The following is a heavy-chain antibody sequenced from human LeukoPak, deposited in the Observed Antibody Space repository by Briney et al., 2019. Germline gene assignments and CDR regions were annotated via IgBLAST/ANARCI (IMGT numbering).Heavy chain of an antibody. Sequence: SETLSLTCAVSGGSISSSNWWSWVRQPPGKGLEWIGEIYHSGSTNYNPSLESRVTISVDKSKNQFSLKLSSVTAADTAVYYCARDSSSGWYRRTQVFDYWGQGTLVTVSS. V-gene: IGHV4-4*02. J-gene: IGHJ4*02. D-gene: IGHD6-19*01. CDR1: GGSISSSNW. CDR3: ARDSSSGWYRRTQVFDY. CDR2: IYHSGST.